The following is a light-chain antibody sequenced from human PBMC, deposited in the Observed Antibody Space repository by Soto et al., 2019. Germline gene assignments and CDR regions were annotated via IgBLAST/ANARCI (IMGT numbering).Light chain of an antibody. J-gene: IGKJ1*01. V-gene: IGKV3-20*01. CDR3: QQYGSSPWT. CDR1: QSVSSSY. CDR2: GAF. Sequence: EIVLTQSPGTLSLSPGERATLSCRASQSVSSSYLAWYQQKPGQAPRLLIYGAFSRAPGIPDRFSGSGSGTDFTLTISRLEPEDFVVYYCQQYGSSPWTFGQGTKVEIK.